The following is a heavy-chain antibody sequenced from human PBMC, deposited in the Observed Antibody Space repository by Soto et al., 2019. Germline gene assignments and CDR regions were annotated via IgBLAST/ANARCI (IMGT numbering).Heavy chain of an antibody. D-gene: IGHD5-18*01. V-gene: IGHV4-30-4*01. CDR1: GASISSGDYF. J-gene: IGHJ4*02. CDR2: IYDSGSS. CDR3: AREKGYISGPKNFDY. Sequence: SETLSLTCTVSGASISSGDYFWSWIRQSPGEGLEWIGYIYDSGSSYYNPSLKSRVTMSVDTSKNQFSLKLRSVTAADTAVYCCAREKGYISGPKNFDYWGQGTLVTVYS.